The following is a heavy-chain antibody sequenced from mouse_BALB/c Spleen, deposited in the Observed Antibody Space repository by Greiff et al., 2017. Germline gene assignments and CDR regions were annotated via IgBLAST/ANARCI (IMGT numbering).Heavy chain of an antibody. CDR3: ARGWKYRYGLFDY. V-gene: IGHV5-17*02. J-gene: IGHJ2*01. CDR1: GFTFSSFG. D-gene: IGHD2-14*01. Sequence: EVKLVESGGGLVQPGGSRKLSCAASGFTFSSFGMHWVRQAPEKGLEWVAYISSGSSTIYYADTVKGRFTISRDNPKNTLFLQMTSLRSEDTAMYYFARGWKYRYGLFDYWGQGTTLTVSS. CDR2: ISSGSSTI.